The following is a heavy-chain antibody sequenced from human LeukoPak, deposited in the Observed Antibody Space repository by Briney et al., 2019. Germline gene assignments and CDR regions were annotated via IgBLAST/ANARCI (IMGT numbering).Heavy chain of an antibody. V-gene: IGHV4-39*01. CDR1: SGSISSSSYY. CDR3: ARGSGWIDAFDI. J-gene: IGHJ3*02. CDR2: IYYSGST. Sequence: SETLSLTCTVSSGSISSSSYYWGWIRQPPGKGLEWIGSIYYSGSTYYNPSLKSRVTISVDTSKNQFSLKLSSVTAADTAVYYCARGSGWIDAFDIWGQGTMVTVSS. D-gene: IGHD6-19*01.